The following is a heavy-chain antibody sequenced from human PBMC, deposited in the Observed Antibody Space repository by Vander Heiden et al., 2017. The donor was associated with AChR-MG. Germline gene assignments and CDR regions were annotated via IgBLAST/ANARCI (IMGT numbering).Heavy chain of an antibody. CDR1: GFSLSNARMS. CDR2: IFSNDEK. D-gene: IGHD3-10*01. V-gene: IGHV2-26*01. Sequence: QVTLKESGPVLVKPTETLTLTCTVSGFSLSNARMSVSWIRQPPGKALEWLAHIFSNDEKSYSTSLKSRLTISKDTSKSQVVLTMTNMDPVDTATYYCARGRGVIPGYYYYGMDVWGQGTTVTVSS. CDR3: ARGRGVIPGYYYYGMDV. J-gene: IGHJ6*02.